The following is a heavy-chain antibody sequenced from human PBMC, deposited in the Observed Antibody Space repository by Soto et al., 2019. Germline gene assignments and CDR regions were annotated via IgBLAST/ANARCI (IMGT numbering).Heavy chain of an antibody. CDR1: GFTFSSYW. J-gene: IGHJ6*02. D-gene: IGHD3-10*01. CDR3: ARAIGSGSYLEYYYYYGMDV. Sequence: VGSLRLSCAASGFTFSSYWMHWVRQAPGKGLVWVSRINSDGSSTSYADSVKGRFTISGDNAKNTLYLQMNSLIAEDTAVYYCARAIGSGSYLEYYYYYGMDVWGQGTTVTVSS. CDR2: INSDGSST. V-gene: IGHV3-74*01.